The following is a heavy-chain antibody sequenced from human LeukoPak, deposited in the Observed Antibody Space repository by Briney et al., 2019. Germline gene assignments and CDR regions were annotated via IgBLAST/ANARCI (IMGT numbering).Heavy chain of an antibody. J-gene: IGHJ4*02. CDR1: GYSFPISW. CDR3: ARRGHSSGWAGGPSWYFDY. CDR2: IYPGDSDT. V-gene: IGHV5-51*01. D-gene: IGHD6-19*01. Sequence: GESLKISCKGSGYSFPISWIGWVRQMPGKGLEWMGIIYPGDSDTRYSPSFQGQVTISVDKSISTAYLQWSSLKASDTAMYYCARRGHSSGWAGGPSWYFDYWGQGTLVTVSS.